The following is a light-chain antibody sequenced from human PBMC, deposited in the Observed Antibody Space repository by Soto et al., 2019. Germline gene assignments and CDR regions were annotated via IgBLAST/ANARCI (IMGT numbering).Light chain of an antibody. CDR1: QSVASN. CDR2: TAS. Sequence: EIVMTQSPATLSVSPGERATLSCRASQSVASNLAWYQQKPGQAPRLLIYTASTRATGIPARFSGSGSGTEFTLTISSLQSEDFAIYYCQQYNNWPPGITFGQGTRLEMK. J-gene: IGKJ5*01. CDR3: QQYNNWPPGIT. V-gene: IGKV3-15*01.